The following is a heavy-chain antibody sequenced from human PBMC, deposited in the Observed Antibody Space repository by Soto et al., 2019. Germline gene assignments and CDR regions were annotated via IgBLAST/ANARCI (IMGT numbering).Heavy chain of an antibody. CDR3: ARHPEDIVGTEYFEK. CDR2: VYYSGSL. J-gene: IGHJ1*01. CDR1: GRSFRSSRYF. V-gene: IGHV4-39*01. D-gene: IGHD2-15*01. Sequence: QLQLQLSGPGLVKPSETLSLTCAVSGRSFRSSRYFWGWIRPPPGKGLEWIGSVYYSGSLYYNPSLQSRVAISVDTSKNQVSLRLRSVTAADTAVYYCARHPEDIVGTEYFEKWGQGTLVTVSS.